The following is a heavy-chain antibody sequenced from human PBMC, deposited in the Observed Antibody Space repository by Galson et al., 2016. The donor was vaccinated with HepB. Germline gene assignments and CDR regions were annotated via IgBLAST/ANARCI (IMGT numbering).Heavy chain of an antibody. J-gene: IGHJ6*02. V-gene: IGHV3-23*01. Sequence: SLRLSCAASKFTFSKYAMTWVRQAPGKGLEWVSALNSIGGDTFYANSVKGRFTISRDNAKKTVSLQMNSLRAEDTAVYYCAKATGTSCHGALDVWGQGTTVTVSS. CDR1: KFTFSKYA. CDR2: LNSIGGDT. D-gene: IGHD2-2*01. CDR3: AKATGTSCHGALDV.